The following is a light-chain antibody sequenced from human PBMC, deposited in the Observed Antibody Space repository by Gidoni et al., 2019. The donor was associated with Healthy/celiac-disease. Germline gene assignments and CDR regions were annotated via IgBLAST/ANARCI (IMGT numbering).Light chain of an antibody. J-gene: IGKJ2*01. V-gene: IGKV1-39*01. CDR2: AAS. CDR1: TSISSY. Sequence: DIQMTQSPSSLSASVGDRVTITCRASTSISSYLNWYQQKPGKAPKLLIYAASSLQSGVPSRFSGSGSGTDFTLTISSLQPEDFATYYCQQSYSTASYTFGQGTKLEIK. CDR3: QQSYSTASYT.